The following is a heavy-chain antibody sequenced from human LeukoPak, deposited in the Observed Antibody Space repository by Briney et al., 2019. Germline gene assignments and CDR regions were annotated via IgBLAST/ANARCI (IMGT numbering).Heavy chain of an antibody. D-gene: IGHD3-10*01. Sequence: KSSETLSLTCTVSGGSISSSSYYWGWIRQPPGKGLEWIGSIYYSGSTYYNPSLKSRVTISVDTSKNQFSLKLSSVTAADTAVYYCARRLITMVRGVIITDWFDPWGQGTLVTVSS. CDR1: GGSISSSSYY. CDR3: ARRLITMVRGVIITDWFDP. CDR2: IYYSGST. J-gene: IGHJ5*02. V-gene: IGHV4-39*01.